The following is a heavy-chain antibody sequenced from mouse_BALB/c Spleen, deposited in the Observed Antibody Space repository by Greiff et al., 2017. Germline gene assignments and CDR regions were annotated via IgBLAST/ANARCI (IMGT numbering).Heavy chain of an antibody. CDR3: ARWYYGSSHYFDY. D-gene: IGHD1-1*01. CDR2: ILPGSGST. CDR1: GYTFSSYW. Sequence: VKLQQSGAELMQPGASVKISCKATGYTFSSYWIEWVKQRPGHGLEWIGEILPGSGSTNYNEKFKGKATFTADTSSNTAYMQLSSLTSEDSAVYYWARWYYGSSHYFDYWGQGTTLTVSS. J-gene: IGHJ2*01. V-gene: IGHV1-9*01.